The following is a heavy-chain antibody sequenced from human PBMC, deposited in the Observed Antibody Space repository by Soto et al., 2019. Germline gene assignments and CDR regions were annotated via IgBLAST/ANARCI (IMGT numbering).Heavy chain of an antibody. V-gene: IGHV5-51*01. CDR3: ARHRLYSSSWTTFDY. CDR2: IYPPDSDT. D-gene: IGHD6-13*01. J-gene: IGHJ4*02. CDR1: GYTFATYW. Sequence: GESLKISCKGSGYTFATYWIGWVRQMPGKGLEWMGIIYPPDSDTKYSPSFQGQVTISADKSTSTAYLQWSSLTDSDTAVYYCARHRLYSSSWTTFDYWGQGTLVTVSS.